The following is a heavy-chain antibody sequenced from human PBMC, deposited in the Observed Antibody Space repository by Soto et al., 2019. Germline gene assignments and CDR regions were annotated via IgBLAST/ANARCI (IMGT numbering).Heavy chain of an antibody. D-gene: IGHD1-26*01. CDR1: GYSFSSGAYS. J-gene: IGHJ4*02. CDR3: ARVATSDHFDY. V-gene: IGHV4-30-2*06. CDR2: IYHSGTA. Sequence: TLSLTCTVSGYSFSSGAYSWSWIRQSSGRGLEWIAYIYHSGTAFYNPSLKSRVTLSVLKSKSQFSLKLTSVTAADTAVYYCARVATSDHFDYWGPGTLVTVSS.